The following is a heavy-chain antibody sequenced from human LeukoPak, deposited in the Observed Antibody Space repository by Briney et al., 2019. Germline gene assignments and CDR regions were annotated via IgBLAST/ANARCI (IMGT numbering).Heavy chain of an antibody. J-gene: IGHJ3*02. V-gene: IGHV1-24*01. CDR1: GYTLTELS. D-gene: IGHD5-12*01. CDR2: FDPEDGET. CDR3: ATSRPYSGYDLAAFDI. Sequence: ASVKVSGKVSGYTLTELSMHWVRQAPGKGLEWMGGFDPEDGETIYAQKLQGRVTMTEDTSTDTAYMELSSLRSEDTAVYYCATSRPYSGYDLAAFDIWGQGTMVTVSS.